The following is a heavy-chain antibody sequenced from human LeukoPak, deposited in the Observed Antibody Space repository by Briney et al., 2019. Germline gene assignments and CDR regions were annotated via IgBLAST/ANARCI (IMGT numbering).Heavy chain of an antibody. CDR2: INHSGST. CDR1: GGSFSGYY. V-gene: IGHV4-34*01. CDR3: ARLEYYYGSGSYYSRSFLFDY. D-gene: IGHD3-10*01. Sequence: SETLSLTCAVYGGSFSGYYWSWIRQPPGKGLEWIGEINHSGSTNYNPSLKSRVTISVDTSKNQFSLKLSSVTAADTAVYYCARLEYYYGSGSYYSRSFLFDYWGQGTLVTVSS. J-gene: IGHJ4*02.